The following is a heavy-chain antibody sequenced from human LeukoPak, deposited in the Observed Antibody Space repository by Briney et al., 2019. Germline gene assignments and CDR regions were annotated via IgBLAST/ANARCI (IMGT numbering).Heavy chain of an antibody. CDR3: ARARYCSSTSCPYYYYYYMDV. CDR1: GDTFNSYV. V-gene: IGHV1-69*13. Sequence: SVKVSCKASGDTFNSYVYTWVRQAPGQGLEYMGGIIPIFGTPNYAQKFQGRVTITADESTYTAYMELSSLRSGDTAVYYCARARYCSSTSCPYYYYYYMDVWGKGTTVTVSS. J-gene: IGHJ6*03. CDR2: IIPIFGTP. D-gene: IGHD2-2*01.